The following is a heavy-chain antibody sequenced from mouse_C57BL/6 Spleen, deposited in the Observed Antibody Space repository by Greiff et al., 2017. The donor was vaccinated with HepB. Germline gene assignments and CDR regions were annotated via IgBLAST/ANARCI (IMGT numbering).Heavy chain of an antibody. Sequence: QVQLQQPGAELVKPGASVKLSCKASGYTFTSYWMHWVKQRPGQGLEWIGMIHPNSGSTNYNEKFKSKATLTVDKSSSTAYMQRSSLTTEDSAVYYCARWDGNYYFDYWGQGTTLTVSS. D-gene: IGHD2-1*01. J-gene: IGHJ2*01. V-gene: IGHV1-64*01. CDR1: GYTFTSYW. CDR2: IHPNSGST. CDR3: ARWDGNYYFDY.